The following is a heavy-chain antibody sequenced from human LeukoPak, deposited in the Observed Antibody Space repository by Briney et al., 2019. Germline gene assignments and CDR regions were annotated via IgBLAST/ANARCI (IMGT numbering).Heavy chain of an antibody. V-gene: IGHV3-23*01. CDR1: GFTFSSYA. D-gene: IGHD3-22*01. J-gene: IGHJ4*02. Sequence: GGSLRLSCAASGFTFSSYAMHWVRQAPGKGLEWVSAISGSGGSTYYADSVKGRFTISRDNSKNTLYLQMNSLRAEDTAVYYCAKDRRQTAYYYDSVVAGVGYWGQGTLVTVSS. CDR3: AKDRRQTAYYYDSVVAGVGY. CDR2: ISGSGGST.